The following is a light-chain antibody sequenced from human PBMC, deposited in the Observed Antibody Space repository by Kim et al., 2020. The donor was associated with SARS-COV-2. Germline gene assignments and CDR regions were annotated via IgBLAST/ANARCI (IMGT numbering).Light chain of an antibody. CDR3: QAWDSSTEV. J-gene: IGLJ2*01. CDR2: QDS. Sequence: SVSPGQTASITCSGDELGDKYACWYQQKPGQSPVLVIDQDSKRPSGIPERFSGSNSGNTATLTISGTQAMDEADYYCQAWDSSTEVFGGGTKVTVL. V-gene: IGLV3-1*01. CDR1: ELGDKY.